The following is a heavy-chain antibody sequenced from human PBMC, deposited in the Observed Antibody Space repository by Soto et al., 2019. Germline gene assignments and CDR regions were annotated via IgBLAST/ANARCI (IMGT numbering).Heavy chain of an antibody. D-gene: IGHD3-10*01. J-gene: IGHJ5*02. Sequence: SETLSLTCAVYGGSFSGYYWSWIRQPPGKGLEWIGEINHSGSTNYNPSLKSRVTISVDTSKNQFSLKLSSVTAADTAVYYCARGSSGASVGWFDPWGQGTLVTVSS. CDR1: GGSFSGYY. V-gene: IGHV4-34*01. CDR2: INHSGST. CDR3: ARGSSGASVGWFDP.